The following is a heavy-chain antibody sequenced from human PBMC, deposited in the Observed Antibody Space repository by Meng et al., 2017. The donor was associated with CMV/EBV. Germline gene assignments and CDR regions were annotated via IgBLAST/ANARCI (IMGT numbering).Heavy chain of an antibody. CDR2: INHSGST. V-gene: IGHV4-34*01. Sequence: QVQLKQWGAGLLKPSETLSPTCAVYGGSFSGYYWSWIRQPPGKGLEWIGEINHSGSTNYNPSLKSRVTISVDTSKNQFSLKLSSVTAADTAAYYCARGGNWFDPWGQGTLVTVSS. CDR1: GGSFSGYY. CDR3: ARGGNWFDP. J-gene: IGHJ5*02.